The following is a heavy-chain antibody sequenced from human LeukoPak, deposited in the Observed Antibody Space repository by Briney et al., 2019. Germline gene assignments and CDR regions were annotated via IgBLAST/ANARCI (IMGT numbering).Heavy chain of an antibody. CDR1: GDSVSSGY. V-gene: IGHV4-4*09. D-gene: IGHD2-15*01. Sequence: PSETLSLSCNVSGDSVSSGYWTWIRQSPAKGPEWIGFIYDNGVTDYNPSLKSRLIISLDTSKNQFSLNLRSVSAADSAIYYCAGRGHRYSRDWGQGILVTVSS. J-gene: IGHJ1*01. CDR2: IYDNGVT. CDR3: AGRGHRYSRD.